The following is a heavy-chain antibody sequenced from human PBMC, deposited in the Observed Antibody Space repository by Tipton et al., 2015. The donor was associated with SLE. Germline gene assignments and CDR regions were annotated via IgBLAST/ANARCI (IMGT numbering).Heavy chain of an antibody. CDR1: GYAFTSYY. J-gene: IGHJ4*02. D-gene: IGHD3-16*01. CDR3: ARGENVYN. V-gene: IGHV1-46*01. Sequence: QSGAEVKKPGASVTVSCKASGYAFTSYYIHWLRQAPGQGLEWMGIINPASGSATYAQKFRGRVTMTRDLSTATVYMGLSGLRSDDTAVFFCARGENVYNWGQGSLVSVSS. CDR2: INPASGSA.